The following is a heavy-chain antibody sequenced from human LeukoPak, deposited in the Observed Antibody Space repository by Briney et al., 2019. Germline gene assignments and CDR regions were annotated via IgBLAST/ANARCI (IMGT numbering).Heavy chain of an antibody. D-gene: IGHD3-22*01. V-gene: IGHV3-11*04. J-gene: IGHJ4*02. CDR3: ARPRCYYDSSGYCY. CDR1: GFPFSDYY. Sequence: GGALRLSFAASGFPFSDYYMRWIRPAPGGGVGGGSYISSSGSTIYYADSVKGRFTISRDNAKNSLYLQMNSLRPEDTAVYYCARPRCYYDSSGYCYWGQGTLVTLSS. CDR2: ISSSGSTI.